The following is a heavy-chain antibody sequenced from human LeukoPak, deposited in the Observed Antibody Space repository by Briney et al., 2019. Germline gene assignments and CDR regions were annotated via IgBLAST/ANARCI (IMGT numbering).Heavy chain of an antibody. CDR3: ARGRGAYYYDSSGYQFDY. Sequence: ASVKVSCKASGYTFTGYYMHWVRQAPGQGLEWMGWINPNSGGTNYAQKFQGWVTMTRDTSISTAYMELSRLRSDDTAVYYCARGRGAYYYDSSGYQFDYWGQGTLVTVSS. V-gene: IGHV1-2*04. CDR1: GYTFTGYY. J-gene: IGHJ4*02. D-gene: IGHD3-22*01. CDR2: INPNSGGT.